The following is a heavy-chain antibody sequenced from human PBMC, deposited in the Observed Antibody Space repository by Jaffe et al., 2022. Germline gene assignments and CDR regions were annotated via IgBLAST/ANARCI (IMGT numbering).Heavy chain of an antibody. D-gene: IGHD6-19*01. Sequence: QLQLQESGPGLVKPSETLSLTCTVSGGSISSSSYYWGWIRQPPGKGLEWIGSIYYSGSTYYNPSLKSRVTISVDTSKNQFSLKLSSVTAADTAVYYCASTSSGWPLFDYWGQGTLVTVSS. CDR3: ASTSSGWPLFDY. V-gene: IGHV4-39*01. J-gene: IGHJ4*02. CDR2: IYYSGST. CDR1: GGSISSSSYY.